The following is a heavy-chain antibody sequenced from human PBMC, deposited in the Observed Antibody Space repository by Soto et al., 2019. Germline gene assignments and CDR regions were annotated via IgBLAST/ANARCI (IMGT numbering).Heavy chain of an antibody. J-gene: IGHJ6*02. D-gene: IGHD3-3*01. Sequence: GGSLRLSCAASGFTFSSYEMNWVRQAPGKGLEWVSYISSSGSTIYYADSVKGRFTISRDNAKNSLYLQMNSLRAEDTAVYYCARRDRKRDKIFGHYYYGMDVWGQGTTVTVSS. CDR2: ISSSGSTI. CDR3: ARRDRKRDKIFGHYYYGMDV. V-gene: IGHV3-48*03. CDR1: GFTFSSYE.